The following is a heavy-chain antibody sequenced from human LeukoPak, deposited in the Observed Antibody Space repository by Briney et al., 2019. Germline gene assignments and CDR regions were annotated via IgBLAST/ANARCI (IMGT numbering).Heavy chain of an antibody. CDR2: INSDGSRT. V-gene: IGHV3-74*01. J-gene: IGHJ4*02. CDR3: ARDPSYSSSWIDY. Sequence: GGSLRLSCAASGFTFGSYWMHWVRQAPGKGLVWVSRINSDGSRTSYADSVKGRFTISRDNAKNTLYLQMNSLRAEDTAVYYCARDPSYSSSWIDYWGQGTLVTVSS. CDR1: GFTFGSYW. D-gene: IGHD6-13*01.